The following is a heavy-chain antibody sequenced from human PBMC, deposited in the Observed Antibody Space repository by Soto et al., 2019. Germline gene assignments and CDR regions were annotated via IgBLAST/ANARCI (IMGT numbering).Heavy chain of an antibody. CDR1: GGTLSSYT. CDR3: ARGVWVKDGGMNYYYYYMDV. Sequence: QVQLVQSGAEVQKPGSSLRVSCEASGGTLSSYTFNWVRQAPGQGLEWMGRIIPVLNITNYAQNFKGRVTIAADTSTSTVYMELSSLRSDVSAIYYWARGVWVKDGGMNYYYYYMDVWGKGSTVTVSS. V-gene: IGHV1-69*02. D-gene: IGHD3-16*01. J-gene: IGHJ6*03. CDR2: IIPVLNIT.